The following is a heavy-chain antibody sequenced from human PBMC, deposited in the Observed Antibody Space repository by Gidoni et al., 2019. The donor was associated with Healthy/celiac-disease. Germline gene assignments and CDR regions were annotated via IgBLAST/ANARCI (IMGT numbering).Heavy chain of an antibody. CDR2: ISWNSGSI. V-gene: IGHV3-9*01. J-gene: IGHJ4*02. CDR3: AKDFSGYDLGGSSCLDY. CDR1: GFTFADYA. Sequence: EVQLVESGGGLVQPGRSLSPSCAASGFTFADYATHWVRQAPGKGLEWVSGISWNSGSIGDADSVKGRFTSSRDNAKNSLYLQMNSLRAEDTALYYCAKDFSGYDLGGSSCLDYWGQGTLVTVSS. D-gene: IGHD5-12*01.